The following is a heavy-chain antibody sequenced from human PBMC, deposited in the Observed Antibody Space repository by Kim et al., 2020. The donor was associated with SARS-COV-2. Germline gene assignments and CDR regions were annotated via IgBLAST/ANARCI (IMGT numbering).Heavy chain of an antibody. CDR2: IYYSGST. V-gene: IGHV4-61*01. Sequence: SETLSLTCTVSGGSVSSGSYYWSWIRQPPGKGLEWIGYIYYSGSTNYNPSLKSRVTISVDTSKNQFSLKLSSVTAAATAVYYCGGILELRSSREDYWGQG. D-gene: IGHD1-7*01. J-gene: IGHJ4*02. CDR3: GGILELRSSREDY. CDR1: GGSVSSGSYY.